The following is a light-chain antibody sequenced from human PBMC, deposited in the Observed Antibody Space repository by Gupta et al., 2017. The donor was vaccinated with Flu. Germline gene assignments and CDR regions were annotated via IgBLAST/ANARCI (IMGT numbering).Light chain of an antibody. J-gene: IGKJ5*01. V-gene: IGKV3-20*01. CDR3: QQYGSSPIT. CDR2: GAS. CDR1: QSVSSNY. Sequence: EIVLTQSPGTLSLSPGERASLSCRASQSVSSNYLAWYQQKPGQAPRLLIYGASSRATGIPDRFSGSGSGTXFTLTIXRLEPEDFAVYYCQQYGSSPITFGXGTRLEIK.